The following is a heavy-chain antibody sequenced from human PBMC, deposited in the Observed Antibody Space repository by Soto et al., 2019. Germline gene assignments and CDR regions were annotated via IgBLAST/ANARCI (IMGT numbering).Heavy chain of an antibody. Sequence: QVQLQESGPGLVKPSQTLSLTCTVSGGSISSGGYYWSWIRQHPGKGLEWIGYIYYSGSTYYNPSLKSRVTISVDTSKHQFSLKLSSVTAADTAVYYCARGVAAAGKRYNWFDPWGQGTLVTVSS. CDR2: IYYSGST. V-gene: IGHV4-31*03. J-gene: IGHJ5*02. D-gene: IGHD6-13*01. CDR3: ARGVAAAGKRYNWFDP. CDR1: GGSISSGGYY.